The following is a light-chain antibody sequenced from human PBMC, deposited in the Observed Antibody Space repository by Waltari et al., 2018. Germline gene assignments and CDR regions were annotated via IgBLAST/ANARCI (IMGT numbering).Light chain of an antibody. CDR3: SSYAGSNNPL. CDR2: EVS. Sequence: QSALTQPPSASGSPGQSVTISCTGTSSDVGGYNYVSWYQQHPGKVPKLMISEVSKRPSGVPDRFSGSKSGNTASLTVSGLQAEDEADYYCSSYAGSNNPLFGGGTKLTVL. CDR1: SSDVGGYNY. J-gene: IGLJ2*01. V-gene: IGLV2-8*01.